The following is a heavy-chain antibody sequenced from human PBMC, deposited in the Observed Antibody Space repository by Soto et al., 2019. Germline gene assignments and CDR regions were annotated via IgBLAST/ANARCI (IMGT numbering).Heavy chain of an antibody. CDR2: ISSSSSTI. V-gene: IGHV3-48*02. CDR3: ARDGADYDILAGYRWTFDYYYGMDV. Sequence: EVQLVESGGGLVQPGGSLRLSCAASGFTFSSYSMNWVRQAPGKGLEWVSYISSSSSTIYYADSVKGRFTISRANAKNSLYLQMNSLRDEDTAVYYCARDGADYDILAGYRWTFDYYYGMDVWGQGTTVTVSS. CDR1: GFTFSSYS. D-gene: IGHD3-9*01. J-gene: IGHJ6*02.